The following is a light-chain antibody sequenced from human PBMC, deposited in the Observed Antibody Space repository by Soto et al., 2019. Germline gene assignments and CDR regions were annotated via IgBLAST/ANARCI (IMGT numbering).Light chain of an antibody. CDR3: QHRSNWLA. Sequence: EVVMTQSPGTLSVSLGESATLSCRASQSVDGYLAWYQQKPGLAPRLLISGASNRATGIPARFSGSGSGTDFTLTITSLEPEDFAVYYCQHRSNWLAFGGGTKVDIK. J-gene: IGKJ4*01. CDR1: QSVDGY. CDR2: GAS. V-gene: IGKV3-11*01.